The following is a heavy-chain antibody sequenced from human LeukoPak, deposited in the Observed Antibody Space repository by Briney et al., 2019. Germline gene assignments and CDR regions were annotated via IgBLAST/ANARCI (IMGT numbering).Heavy chain of an antibody. Sequence: GASVKVSCKASGYSFTGFYIHWVRQAPGQGLEWMAWINPQSGATNYAQKFKGRITTTRDMSITTAYMEMTTLRSDDTAVYYCARGGGDSGLNFAYWGQGTLVTVSS. V-gene: IGHV1-2*02. CDR2: INPQSGAT. CDR3: ARGGGDSGLNFAY. D-gene: IGHD5-12*01. CDR1: GYSFTGFY. J-gene: IGHJ4*02.